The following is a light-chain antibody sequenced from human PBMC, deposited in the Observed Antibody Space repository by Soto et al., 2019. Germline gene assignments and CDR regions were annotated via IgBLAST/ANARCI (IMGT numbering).Light chain of an antibody. CDR3: QQYGTSPT. V-gene: IGKV3-20*01. CDR1: QSVSNNY. Sequence: EILLTQSPGTLSLSPGERATLSCRASQSVSNNYLAWYQQKPGQAPRRLIFGASGRATGIPDRFSGSGSGTDFTLTISRLEPEDFAVYYCQQYGTSPTFGQGTKVEIK. CDR2: GAS. J-gene: IGKJ1*01.